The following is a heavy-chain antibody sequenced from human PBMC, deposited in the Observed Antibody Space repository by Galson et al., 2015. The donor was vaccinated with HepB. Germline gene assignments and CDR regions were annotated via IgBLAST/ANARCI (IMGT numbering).Heavy chain of an antibody. D-gene: IGHD6-13*01. CDR2: IRSKANSYAT. V-gene: IGHV3-73*01. Sequence: SLRLSCAASGFTFSGSAMHWVRQASGKGLEWVGRIRSKANSYATAYAASVKGRFTISRDDSKNTAYLQMNSLKTEDTAVYYCTRPGYSSSWGVDYWGQGTLGTVSS. J-gene: IGHJ4*02. CDR3: TRPGYSSSWGVDY. CDR1: GFTFSGSA.